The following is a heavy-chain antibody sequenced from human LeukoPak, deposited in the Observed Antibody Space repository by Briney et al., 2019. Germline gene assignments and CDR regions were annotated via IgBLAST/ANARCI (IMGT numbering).Heavy chain of an antibody. V-gene: IGHV4-34*01. Sequence: SETLSLTCAVYGGSFSGYYWNWIRQPPGKGLEWIGEINHSGSTNYNPSLKSRVTISVDTSKNQFSLQLSSVTAADTAVYYCARGRDSSSWYLIPWGQGTLVTVSS. J-gene: IGHJ5*02. D-gene: IGHD6-13*01. CDR2: INHSGST. CDR1: GGSFSGYY. CDR3: ARGRDSSSWYLIP.